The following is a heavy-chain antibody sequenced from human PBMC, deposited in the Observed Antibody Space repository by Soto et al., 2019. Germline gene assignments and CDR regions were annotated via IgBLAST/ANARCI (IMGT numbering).Heavy chain of an antibody. CDR3: DRDLSGYYYGSGSYNYFDY. CDR1: GGSISSGDYY. CDR2: IYYSGST. V-gene: IGHV4-30-4*01. J-gene: IGHJ4*02. D-gene: IGHD3-10*01. Sequence: SETLSLTCTVSGGSISSGDYYFSLIRQPPGKGLEWIGYIYYSGSTYYNPSLKSRVTISVDTSKNQFSLKPSSVTAADTAVYYCDRDLSGYYYGSGSYNYFDYWGQGTLVTVSS.